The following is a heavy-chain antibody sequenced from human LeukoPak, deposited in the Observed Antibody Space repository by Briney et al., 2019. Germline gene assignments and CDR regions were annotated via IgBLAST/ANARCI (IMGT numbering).Heavy chain of an antibody. CDR2: IYDSGST. CDR3: ARDCSGGSCYGAFDI. J-gene: IGHJ3*02. Sequence: SQTLSLTCTVSGASIRSGDYYWSWIRQPPGKGLEWIGYIYDSGSTYYNPSLKSRITISVDTSENRFSLKLSSVTATDTAVYYCARDCSGGSCYGAFDIWGQGTMVTVSS. CDR1: GASIRSGDYY. D-gene: IGHD2-15*01. V-gene: IGHV4-30-4*01.